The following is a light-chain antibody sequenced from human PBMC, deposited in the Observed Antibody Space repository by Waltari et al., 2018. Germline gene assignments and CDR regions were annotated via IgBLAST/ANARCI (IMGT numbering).Light chain of an antibody. CDR1: QSISNY. J-gene: IGKJ3*01. V-gene: IGKV1-39*01. Sequence: DIQMTQSPSSLSASVGDRLIITCRASQSISNYLHWYQQKPGKPPNLLIYGASTLQSWVPSRFSASGSWTDFILTISSLQTEDFATYYCQQSYTAVFTFGPGTKVDIK. CDR2: GAS. CDR3: QQSYTAVFT.